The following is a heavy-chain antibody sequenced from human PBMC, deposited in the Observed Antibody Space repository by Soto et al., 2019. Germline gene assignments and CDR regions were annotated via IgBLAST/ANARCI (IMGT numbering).Heavy chain of an antibody. J-gene: IGHJ1*01. CDR3: AKGPDYGDFAESFQH. V-gene: IGHV3-9*01. Sequence: EVQLVESGGGLVQPGRSLRLSCAASGFSFDDYAMHWVRQAPGKGLEWVSGISWNSGGIDYADSVKGRFTISRDNAKNSLYLQMNSLRAEDTALYYCAKGPDYGDFAESFQHWGQGTLVTVSS. CDR2: ISWNSGGI. D-gene: IGHD4-17*01. CDR1: GFSFDDYA.